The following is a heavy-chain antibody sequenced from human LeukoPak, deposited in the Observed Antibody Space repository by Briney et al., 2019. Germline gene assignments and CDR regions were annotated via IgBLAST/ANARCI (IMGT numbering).Heavy chain of an antibody. D-gene: IGHD6-13*01. CDR2: ISSSSSYI. Sequence: GGSLRLSCAASGFTFSSYSMNWVRQAPGKGLEWVSSISSSSSYIYYADSVKGRFTISRDNAKNSLYLQMNSLRAEDTAVYYCARKRVGIAAARSWFDPWGQGTLVTVSS. J-gene: IGHJ5*02. CDR1: GFTFSSYS. CDR3: ARKRVGIAAARSWFDP. V-gene: IGHV3-21*01.